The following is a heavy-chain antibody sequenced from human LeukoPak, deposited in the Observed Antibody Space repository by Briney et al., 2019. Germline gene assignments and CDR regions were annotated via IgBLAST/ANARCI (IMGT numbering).Heavy chain of an antibody. J-gene: IGHJ4*02. CDR2: INWNGGST. CDR1: GFTFDDYG. CDR3: ARGSGSWYYFDY. V-gene: IGHV3-20*04. D-gene: IGHD1-26*01. Sequence: GGSLRLSCAASGFTFDDYGMSWVRQAPGKGLEWVSGINWNGGSTGYADSVKGRFTISGDNAKNSLYLQMNSLRAEDTALYYCARGSGSWYYFDYWGQGTLVTVSS.